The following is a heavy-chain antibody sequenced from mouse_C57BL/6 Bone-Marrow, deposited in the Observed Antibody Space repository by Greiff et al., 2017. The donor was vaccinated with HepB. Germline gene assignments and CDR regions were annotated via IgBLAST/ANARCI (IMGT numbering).Heavy chain of an antibody. CDR3: ARRGYYYGSSSFAY. CDR1: GFTFSSYG. D-gene: IGHD1-1*01. CDR2: ISSGGSYT. J-gene: IGHJ3*01. V-gene: IGHV5-6*01. Sequence: EVQLVESGGDLVKPGGSLKLSCAASGFTFSSYGMSWVRQTPDKRLEWVATISSGGSYTYYPDSVKGRFTISRDNATNTLYLQMSSLKSEDTAMYYCARRGYYYGSSSFAYWGQGTLVTVSA.